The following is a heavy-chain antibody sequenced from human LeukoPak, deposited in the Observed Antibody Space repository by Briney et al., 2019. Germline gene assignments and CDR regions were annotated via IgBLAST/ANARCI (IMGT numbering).Heavy chain of an antibody. J-gene: IGHJ4*02. Sequence: GGSLRLSCAASGFTFSSDAMSWVRQAPGKGLEWVSTISGGGGTTYYSDSVKGRFTISRDNSKNTLFLQMNSLRAEDTAVYYCAKASTFGELNRPFDYWGQGTLVTVSS. CDR3: AKASTFGELNRPFDY. D-gene: IGHD3-10*01. V-gene: IGHV3-23*01. CDR1: GFTFSSDA. CDR2: ISGGGGTT.